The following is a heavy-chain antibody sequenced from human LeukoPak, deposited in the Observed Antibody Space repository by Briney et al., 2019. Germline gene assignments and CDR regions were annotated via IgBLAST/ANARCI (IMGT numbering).Heavy chain of an antibody. J-gene: IGHJ4*02. Sequence: SETLSLTCTVSDGSISSYYWSWIRQPPGKGLEWIGYIYYSGSTNYNPSLKSRVTISVDTSKNQFSLKLSSVTAADTAVYYCARVSYSSGWYPFDYWGQGTLVTVSS. D-gene: IGHD6-19*01. CDR2: IYYSGST. CDR1: DGSISSYY. V-gene: IGHV4-59*01. CDR3: ARVSYSSGWYPFDY.